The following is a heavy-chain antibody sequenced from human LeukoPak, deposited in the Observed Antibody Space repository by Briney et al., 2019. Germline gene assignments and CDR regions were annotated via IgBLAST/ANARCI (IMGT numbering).Heavy chain of an antibody. D-gene: IGHD2-15*01. V-gene: IGHV4-59*01. CDR1: GGSISSYY. CDR2: TYYSGST. J-gene: IGHJ5*02. Sequence: SETLSLTCTVSGGSISSYYWNWIRQPPGKGLEWIGYTYYSGSTSYNPSLKSRVTISVDTSKNQFSLKLSSVTAADTAVYYCARGHPDCSGNSCYSGVRWFDPWGQGTLVTVSS. CDR3: ARGHPDCSGNSCYSGVRWFDP.